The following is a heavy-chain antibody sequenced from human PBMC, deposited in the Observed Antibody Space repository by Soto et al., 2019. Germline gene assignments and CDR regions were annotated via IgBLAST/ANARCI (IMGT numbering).Heavy chain of an antibody. V-gene: IGHV5-10-1*01. CDR1: GYSFATFW. CDR3: GRQYCTSDICDGWFDP. CDR2: VDPRDSYT. J-gene: IGHJ5*02. Sequence: PGESLKISCKGSGYSFATFWITWVRQLPGKGLEWMGTVDPRDSYTNYSPSFQGHVTMSADKTINTAYLQWSSLKASDTAIYYCGRQYCTSDICDGWFDPWGQGTLVTVSS. D-gene: IGHD2-8*01.